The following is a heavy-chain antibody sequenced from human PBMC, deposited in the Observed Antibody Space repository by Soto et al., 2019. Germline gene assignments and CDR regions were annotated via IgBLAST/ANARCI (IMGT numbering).Heavy chain of an antibody. Sequence: PGGSLRLSCAASGFTFSSYAMSWVRQAPGKGLEWVSAISGSGGSTYYADSVKGRFTISRDNPKNTLYLQMNSLRAEDTAVYYCAKDWRRRSEVGYSSSWYQPAELFQHWGQGTLVTVSS. J-gene: IGHJ1*01. CDR2: ISGSGGST. CDR1: GFTFSSYA. D-gene: IGHD6-13*01. CDR3: AKDWRRRSEVGYSSSWYQPAELFQH. V-gene: IGHV3-23*01.